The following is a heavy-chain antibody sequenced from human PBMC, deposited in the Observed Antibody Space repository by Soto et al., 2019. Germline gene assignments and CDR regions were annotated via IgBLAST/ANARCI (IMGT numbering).Heavy chain of an antibody. Sequence: PSETLSLTCTVSGGSITSGGYSWSWIRQPPGKGLEWVGYIYHSGTTYYNPSLKSRVTISLDRSTNQFSLKLRSVTAADTAVYYCARLPIGYFTSTICPGGGFYYYYGMDVWGQGTTVTVSS. J-gene: IGHJ6*02. D-gene: IGHD2-8*01. CDR3: ARLPIGYFTSTICPGGGFYYYYGMDV. V-gene: IGHV4-30-2*01. CDR2: IYHSGTT. CDR1: GGSITSGGYS.